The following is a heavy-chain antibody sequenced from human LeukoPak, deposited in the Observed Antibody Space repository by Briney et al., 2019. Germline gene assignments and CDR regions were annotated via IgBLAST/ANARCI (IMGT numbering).Heavy chain of an antibody. CDR3: VGQTHKDY. CDR1: GFTVSNSY. CDR2: LYSGGGA. Sequence: GGSLRLSCAASGFTVSNSYMSWVRQAPGKGLEWVSVLYSGGGAYYTDSVRGRFTISRDSSKNTLYLQMNSLRADDTAVYYCVGQTHKDYWGKGTMVTVSS. V-gene: IGHV3-53*01. J-gene: IGHJ4*02.